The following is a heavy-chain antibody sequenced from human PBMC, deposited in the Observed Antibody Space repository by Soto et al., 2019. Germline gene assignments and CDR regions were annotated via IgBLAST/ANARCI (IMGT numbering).Heavy chain of an antibody. CDR2: ISFDGTKK. CDR3: AREDDYGYRYINYGLDV. Sequence: GGSLRLSCAASGFTFNIYALHWVRQAPGKGLEWVAVISFDGTKKYYSDSVKGRFTISRDNLKNTLYLQMSNLRVEDAALYFCAREDDYGYRYINYGLDVWGQGTTVTVSS. CDR1: GFTFNIYA. J-gene: IGHJ6*02. D-gene: IGHD4-17*01. V-gene: IGHV3-30-3*01.